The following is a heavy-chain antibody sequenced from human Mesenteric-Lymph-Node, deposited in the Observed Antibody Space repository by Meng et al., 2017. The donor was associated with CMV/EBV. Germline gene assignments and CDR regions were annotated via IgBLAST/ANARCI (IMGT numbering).Heavy chain of an antibody. CDR1: GFTGSSNY. J-gene: IGHJ4*02. CDR3: ARTPTLTSNLDF. CDR2: IYSDGTT. Sequence: LSCAASGFTGSSNYLYWLRKAHGRGLEWVSNIYSDGTTNYADSVRGRFTMSRDISNDMVFLQMNSLRAEDTAVYYCARTPTLTSNLDFWGPGTLVTVSS. D-gene: IGHD4-17*01. V-gene: IGHV3-66*01.